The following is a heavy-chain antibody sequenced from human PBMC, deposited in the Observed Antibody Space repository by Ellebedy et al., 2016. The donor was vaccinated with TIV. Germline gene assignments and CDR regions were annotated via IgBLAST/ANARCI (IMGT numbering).Heavy chain of an antibody. CDR2: IRSKANSYAT. D-gene: IGHD2-21*02. CDR3: VTRSG. Sequence: GGSLRLXCAASGFTFSSYGMHWVRQASGKGLEWVGRIRSKANSYATAYAASVKGRFTISRDDSKNTAYLQMNSLKTEDTAVYYCVTRSGWGQGTLVTVSS. V-gene: IGHV3-73*01. CDR1: GFTFSSYG. J-gene: IGHJ4*02.